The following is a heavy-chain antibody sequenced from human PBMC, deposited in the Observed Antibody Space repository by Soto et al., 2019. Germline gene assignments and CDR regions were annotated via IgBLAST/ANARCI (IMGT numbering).Heavy chain of an antibody. CDR2: ISAYNGNT. V-gene: IGHV1-18*01. Sequence: ASVKVSCKASGYTFTSYGISWVRQAPGQGLEWMGWISAYNGNTNYAQKLQGRVTMTTDTSTSTAYMELRSLRSDDTAVYYCARHPRTDLRYFDWLSLYYYYYGMDVWGQGTTVTVSS. D-gene: IGHD3-9*01. CDR1: GYTFTSYG. CDR3: ARHPRTDLRYFDWLSLYYYYYGMDV. J-gene: IGHJ6*02.